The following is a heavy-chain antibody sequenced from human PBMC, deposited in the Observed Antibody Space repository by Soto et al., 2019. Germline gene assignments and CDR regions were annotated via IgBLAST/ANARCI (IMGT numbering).Heavy chain of an antibody. CDR1: GFIFRGHA. J-gene: IGHJ4*02. CDR2: ISRDGSIK. CDR3: ARSRNGGVADSFAY. V-gene: IGHV3-30*04. Sequence: QVQLVESGGGVVQPGKSLRVSWVVSGFIFRGHAIHWVRQAPGKGLEWVAAISRDGSIKYYVDSVKGRFTVSRDNSKNAVYLEMSSLRDEDTAVYHCARSRNGGVADSFAYWGQGTLVTVSA. D-gene: IGHD2-8*01.